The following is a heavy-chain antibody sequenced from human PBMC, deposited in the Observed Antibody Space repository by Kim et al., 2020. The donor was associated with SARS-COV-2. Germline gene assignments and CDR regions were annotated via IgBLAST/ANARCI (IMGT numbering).Heavy chain of an antibody. D-gene: IGHD3-3*01. Sequence: GGSLRLSCAASGLSFSESAMNWVRQLPGKGLEWVSLVASDGRIKAYADSVKGRFTVSRDNSRSTLFLEMNSLKVEDTAVYYCARGNYDESITLSYYYNGMDAWGRGTPVTVSS. V-gene: IGHV3-30*03. CDR1: GLSFSESA. CDR3: ARGNYDESITLSYYYNGMDA. CDR2: VASDGRIK. J-gene: IGHJ6*02.